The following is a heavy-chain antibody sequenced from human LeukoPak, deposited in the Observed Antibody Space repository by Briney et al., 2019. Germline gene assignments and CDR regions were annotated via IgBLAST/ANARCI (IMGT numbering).Heavy chain of an antibody. Sequence: TGGSLRLSCAASGFTFSNFLMTWVRQAPGKGPEWVSAISGSGGDTYYADSVKGRFTISRDNSKNTLYLQMNSLRAEDTAVYYCARVPEANGCCAYYYGMDVWGQGTTVTVSS. D-gene: IGHD2-15*01. CDR2: ISGSGGDT. CDR1: GFTFSNFL. J-gene: IGHJ6*02. V-gene: IGHV3-23*01. CDR3: ARVPEANGCCAYYYGMDV.